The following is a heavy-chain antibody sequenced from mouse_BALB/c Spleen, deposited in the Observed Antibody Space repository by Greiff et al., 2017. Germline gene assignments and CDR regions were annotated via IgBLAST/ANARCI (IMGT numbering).Heavy chain of an antibody. CDR3: AGGNYGWFAY. CDR2: INPGSGGT. V-gene: IGHV1-54*01. D-gene: IGHD2-1*01. Sequence: QVQLQQSGAELVRPGTSVKVSCKASGYAFTNYLIEWVKQRPGQGLEWIGVINPGSGGTNYNEKFKGKATLTADKSSSTAYMQLSSLTSDDSAVYFCAGGNYGWFAYWGQGTLVTVSA. CDR1: GYAFTNYL. J-gene: IGHJ3*01.